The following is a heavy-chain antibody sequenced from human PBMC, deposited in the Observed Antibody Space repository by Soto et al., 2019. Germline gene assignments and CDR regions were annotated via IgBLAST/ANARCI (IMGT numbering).Heavy chain of an antibody. CDR3: ARGGGVYYFDY. CDR2: IYYSGIT. CDR1: GGSISSYY. J-gene: IGHJ4*02. D-gene: IGHD2-8*02. Sequence: SETLSHTCTVSGGSISSYYLSWIRQPPGKGLEWIGYIYYSGITDYNPSLKSRVTISVDTSKSQFSLKLSSVTAADTAVYYCARGGGVYYFDYWGQGTLVTVSS. V-gene: IGHV4-59*01.